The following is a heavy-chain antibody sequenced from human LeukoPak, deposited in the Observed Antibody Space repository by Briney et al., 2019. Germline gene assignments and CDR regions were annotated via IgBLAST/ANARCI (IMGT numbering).Heavy chain of an antibody. V-gene: IGHV3-23*01. D-gene: IGHD3-22*01. CDR3: ARRPRDSSGYYLGAFHD. Sequence: GGSLRLSCEASGFAFGSYAMTWVRQAPGKGLDWVSVIGASGADTYYADSVKGRFTVSRDNAKNTLYLHMSSLRAEDTAVYFCARRPRDSSGYYLGAFHDWGQGTTVTVSS. CDR2: IGASGADT. CDR1: GFAFGSYA. J-gene: IGHJ3*01.